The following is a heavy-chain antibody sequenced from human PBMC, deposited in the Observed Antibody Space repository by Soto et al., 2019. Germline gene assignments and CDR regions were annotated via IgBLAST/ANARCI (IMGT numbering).Heavy chain of an antibody. CDR3: AKDLYYDSSGYLEGLRFGPHLGSTNDY. CDR1: GFTFSSYA. V-gene: IGHV3-23*01. CDR2: ISGSGGST. D-gene: IGHD3-22*01. J-gene: IGHJ4*02. Sequence: PGGSLRLSCAASGFTFSSYAMSWVRQAPGKGLEWVSAISGSGGSTYYADSVKGRFTISRDNSKNTLYLQMNSLRAEDTAVYYCAKDLYYDSSGYLEGLRFGPHLGSTNDYWGQGTLVTVSS.